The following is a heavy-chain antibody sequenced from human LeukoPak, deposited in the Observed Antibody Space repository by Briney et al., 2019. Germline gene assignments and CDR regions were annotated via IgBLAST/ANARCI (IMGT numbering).Heavy chain of an antibody. CDR2: IYTSGST. CDR3: ARDVAIFGVVDAFDI. V-gene: IGHV4-61*02. CDR1: GGSISSGSYY. D-gene: IGHD3-3*02. Sequence: PSQTLSLTCTVSGGSISSGSYYWSWIRQPAGKGLEWIGRIYTSGSTNYNPSLKSRVTTSVDTSKNQFSLKLSSVTAADTAVYYCARDVAIFGVVDAFDIWGQGTMVTVSS. J-gene: IGHJ3*02.